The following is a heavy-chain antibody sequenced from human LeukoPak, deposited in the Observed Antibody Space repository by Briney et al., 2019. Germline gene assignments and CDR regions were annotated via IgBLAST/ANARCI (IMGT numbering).Heavy chain of an antibody. J-gene: IGHJ5*02. CDR2: ISGSGGSI. CDR3: AKEPTITIFGPEDP. V-gene: IGHV3-23*01. CDR1: GFTFSSYA. D-gene: IGHD3-3*01. Sequence: GGSLRLSCAASGFTFSSYAMSWVRQAPGKGLEWVSAISGSGGSIYYADSVKGRFTISRDNSKNTLYLQMNSLRAEDTAVYYCAKEPTITIFGPEDPWGQGTLVTVSS.